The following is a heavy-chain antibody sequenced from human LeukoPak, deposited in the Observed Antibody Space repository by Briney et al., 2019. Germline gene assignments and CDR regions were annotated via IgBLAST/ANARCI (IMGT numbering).Heavy chain of an antibody. J-gene: IGHJ4*02. D-gene: IGHD2-2*01. V-gene: IGHV1-3*01. Sequence: GASVKVSCKASGYTFTSYAMHWVRQAPGQRLEWMGWINAGNGNTKYSQKFQGRVTIARDTSASTAYMELSSLRSEDTAVYCCARDHCSSTSCYSNLDYWGQGTLVTVSS. CDR3: ARDHCSSTSCYSNLDY. CDR1: GYTFTSYA. CDR2: INAGNGNT.